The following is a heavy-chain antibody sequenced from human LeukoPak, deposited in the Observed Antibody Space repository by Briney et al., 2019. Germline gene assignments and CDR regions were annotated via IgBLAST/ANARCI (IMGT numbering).Heavy chain of an antibody. D-gene: IGHD5-12*01. Sequence: GASVKVSCKASGGTFSSYAISWVRQAPGQGLEWMGRIIPILGIANYAQKFQGRVTITADKSTSTAYMELSSLRSEDTAVYYCARPYSGYDSGYYFDYWGQGTLVTVSS. CDR2: IIPILGIA. CDR1: GGTFSSYA. J-gene: IGHJ4*02. CDR3: ARPYSGYDSGYYFDY. V-gene: IGHV1-69*04.